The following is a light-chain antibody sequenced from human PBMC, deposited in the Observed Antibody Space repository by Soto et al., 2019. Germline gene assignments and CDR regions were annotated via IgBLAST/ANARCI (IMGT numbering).Light chain of an antibody. CDR3: QHRYNWPFT. CDR1: QSVTSY. CDR2: DAS. Sequence: EIVLTQSPATLSLSPGERATLSCRASQSVTSYLVWYQQKPGQAPRLLIYDASNRATAIPARFTGSGSGTDFTLTSSSLEPEDFAVYYCQHRYNWPFTFGQGTRLEIK. J-gene: IGKJ5*01. V-gene: IGKV3-11*01.